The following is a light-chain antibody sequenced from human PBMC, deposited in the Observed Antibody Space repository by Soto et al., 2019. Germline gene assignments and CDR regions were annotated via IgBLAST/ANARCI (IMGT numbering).Light chain of an antibody. CDR1: EDINSR. Sequence: DIQMTQSPSSVSASVVDRVTISFRASEDINSRLAWYQQKPGNAPKLLIYAAFILQSGVPSRFSGYGSGTDFTLSISSLQPEDFATYYCQQADSFPITFGQGTRLE. CDR2: AAF. CDR3: QQADSFPIT. V-gene: IGKV1-12*01. J-gene: IGKJ5*01.